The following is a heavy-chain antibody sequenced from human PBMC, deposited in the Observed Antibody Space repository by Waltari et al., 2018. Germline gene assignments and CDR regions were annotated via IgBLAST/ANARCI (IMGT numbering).Heavy chain of an antibody. V-gene: IGHV3-33*01. CDR2: ILSVARHV. Sequence: QVHLVESGGGVVQPGRSLRLSCVASGFSFDDYALHWVRRAPGHGMGCTASILSVARHVNYMASGWRRFTNSRDKSKNTLFLQRNSLRAEDTGVYYCARGGRHYCSGGSCRVYFDYWGQGTPVTVSS. CDR3: ARGGRHYCSGGSCRVYFDY. J-gene: IGHJ4*02. CDR1: GFSFDDYA. D-gene: IGHD2-15*01.